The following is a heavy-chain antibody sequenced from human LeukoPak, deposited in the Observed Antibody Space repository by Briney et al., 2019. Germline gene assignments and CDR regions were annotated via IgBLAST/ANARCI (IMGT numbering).Heavy chain of an antibody. CDR3: ARDGGGDAFDI. Sequence: SETLSLTCTVSGGSISSGGYYWSWIRQHPRKGLEWIGYIYYSGSTYYNPSLKSRVTISVDTSKNQFSLKLSSVTAADTAVYYCARDGGGDAFDIWGQGTMVTVSS. V-gene: IGHV4-31*03. CDR1: GGSISSGGYY. J-gene: IGHJ3*02. D-gene: IGHD3-16*01. CDR2: IYYSGST.